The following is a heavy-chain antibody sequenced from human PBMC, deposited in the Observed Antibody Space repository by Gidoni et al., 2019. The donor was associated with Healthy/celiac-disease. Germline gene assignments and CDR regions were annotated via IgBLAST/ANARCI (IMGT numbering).Heavy chain of an antibody. D-gene: IGHD3-3*01. CDR2: ISSSSSYI. CDR1: GFTFSSYS. J-gene: IGHJ3*02. Sequence: EVQLVESGGGLVKPGGSLRLSCAASGFTFSSYSMNWVRQAPGKGLEWVSSISSSSSYIYYADSVKGRFTISRDNAKNSLYLQMNSLRAEDTAVYYCARGLWSSGAFDIWGQGTMVTVSS. CDR3: ARGLWSSGAFDI. V-gene: IGHV3-21*01.